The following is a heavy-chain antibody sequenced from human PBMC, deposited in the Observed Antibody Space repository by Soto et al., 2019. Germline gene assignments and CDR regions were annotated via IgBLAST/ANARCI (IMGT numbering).Heavy chain of an antibody. CDR3: ARREIQGPIDY. Sequence: SETLSLTCAVSGYAISSSNWWGWIRQPPGKGLEWIGYIYYSGTTYYNPSLKSRVTMSVDTSKNQFSLKLTSVTAVDTAVYYCARREIQGPIDYWGQGTLVTVSS. J-gene: IGHJ4*02. CDR1: GYAISSSNW. D-gene: IGHD1-26*01. CDR2: IYYSGTT. V-gene: IGHV4-28*01.